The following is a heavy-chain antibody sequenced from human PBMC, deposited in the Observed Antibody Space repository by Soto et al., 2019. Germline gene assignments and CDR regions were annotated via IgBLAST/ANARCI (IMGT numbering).Heavy chain of an antibody. CDR3: AKDIVVVVAAPYYYYYGMDV. D-gene: IGHD2-15*01. Sequence: SVKVSCKASGGTFSSYAISWVRQAPGQGLEWMGGIIPTFGTANYAQKFQGRVTITADESTSTAYMELSSLRSEDTAVYYCAKDIVVVVAAPYYYYYGMDVWGQGTTVTVSS. V-gene: IGHV1-69*13. CDR2: IIPTFGTA. CDR1: GGTFSSYA. J-gene: IGHJ6*02.